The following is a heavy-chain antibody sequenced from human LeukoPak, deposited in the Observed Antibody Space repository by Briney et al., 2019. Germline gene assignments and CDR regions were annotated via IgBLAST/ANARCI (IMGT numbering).Heavy chain of an antibody. V-gene: IGHV1-69*13. CDR2: IIPIFGTA. Sequence: ASVKVSCKASGGTFSSYAISWVRQAPGQRLEWMGGIIPIFGTANYAQKFQGRVTITADESTSTAYMELSSLRSEDTAVYYCARDSADIEVVVAADFFDYWGQGTLVTVSS. CDR1: GGTFSSYA. CDR3: ARDSADIEVVVAADFFDY. J-gene: IGHJ4*02. D-gene: IGHD2-15*01.